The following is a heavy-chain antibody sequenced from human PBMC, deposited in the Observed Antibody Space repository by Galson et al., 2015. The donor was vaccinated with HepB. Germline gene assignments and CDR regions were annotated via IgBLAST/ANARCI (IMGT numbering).Heavy chain of an antibody. Sequence: SLRLSCAASGFTFSSYAMHWVRQAPGMGLEWVAVISYDGSNKYYADSVKGRFTISRDNSKNTLYLQMNSLRAEDTAVYYCARVPSSGYSPDYWGQGTLVTVSS. J-gene: IGHJ4*02. CDR2: ISYDGSNK. V-gene: IGHV3-30*04. CDR3: ARVPSSGYSPDY. CDR1: GFTFSSYA. D-gene: IGHD3-22*01.